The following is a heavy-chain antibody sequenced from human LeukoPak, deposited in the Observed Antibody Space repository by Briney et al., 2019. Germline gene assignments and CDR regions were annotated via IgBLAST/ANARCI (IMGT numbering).Heavy chain of an antibody. CDR3: AREGGSGSFDY. CDR1: GFTFSSYA. Sequence: GGSLRLSCAASGFTFSSYAMSWVRLAPGKGLKWVSSISGGDGSTYYANSVKGRFTISRDNSKNTLYLQMNSLRAEDTAVYYCAREGGSGSFDYWGQGTLVTVSS. CDR2: ISGGDGST. J-gene: IGHJ4*02. D-gene: IGHD1-26*01. V-gene: IGHV3-23*01.